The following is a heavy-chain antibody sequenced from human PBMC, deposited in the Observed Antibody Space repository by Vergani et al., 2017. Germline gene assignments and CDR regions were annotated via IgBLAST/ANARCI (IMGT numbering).Heavy chain of an antibody. V-gene: IGHV3-15*01. CDR1: GFPFSNAW. Sequence: EVQLVESGGGLVKPGGSLRLSCAASGFPFSNAWMSWVRPAPGKGLEWVGRIKSKTDGGTTDYAAPVKGRFTISRDDSKNTVYLQMNSLKTEDTAVYYCTTKRWLQTPGTQDALDIWGQGTMVTGSS. J-gene: IGHJ3*02. CDR2: IKSKTDGGTT. CDR3: TTKRWLQTPGTQDALDI. D-gene: IGHD5-24*01.